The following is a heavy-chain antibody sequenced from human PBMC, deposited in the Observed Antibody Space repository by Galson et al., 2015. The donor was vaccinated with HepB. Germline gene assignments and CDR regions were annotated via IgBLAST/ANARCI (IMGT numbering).Heavy chain of an antibody. V-gene: IGHV3-33*01. CDR1: GFTFSSYG. D-gene: IGHD3-16*01. CDR2: IWYDGSNK. J-gene: IGHJ5*02. CDR3: ARDKIVGSSLGAGFDP. Sequence: SLRLSCAASGFTFSSYGMHWVRQAPGKGLEWVAVIWYDGSNKYYADSVKGRFTISRDNSKNTLYLQMNSPRAEDTAVYYCARDKIVGSSLGAGFDPWGQGTLVTVSS.